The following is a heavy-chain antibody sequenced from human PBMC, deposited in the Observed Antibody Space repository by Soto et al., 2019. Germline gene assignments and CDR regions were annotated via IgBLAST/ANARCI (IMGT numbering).Heavy chain of an antibody. Sequence: GESLKISCKGSEYSFTSYWIGWVRQMPGKGLEWMGIIYPGDSDTRYSPSFQGQVTISADKSISTAYLQWSSLKASDTAMYYCARDTYSSGSEKYYYYYGMDVWGQGTTVTVSS. D-gene: IGHD6-19*01. J-gene: IGHJ6*02. V-gene: IGHV5-51*01. CDR3: ARDTYSSGSEKYYYYYGMDV. CDR2: IYPGDSDT. CDR1: EYSFTSYW.